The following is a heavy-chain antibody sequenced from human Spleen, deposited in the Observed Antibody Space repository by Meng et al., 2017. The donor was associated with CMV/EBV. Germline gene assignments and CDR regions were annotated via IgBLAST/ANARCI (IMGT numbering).Heavy chain of an antibody. J-gene: IGHJ4*02. CDR2: ISSSGTSA. CDR1: GFTIDDYT. CDR3: ARGGGYNWNDDLFEY. D-gene: IGHD1-1*01. Sequence: GFTIDDYTMRWVGQSPGKGLEWVASISSSGTSAYFADSMKGRLTISRDNAKESVYLQMSSLRAEDTAVYYCARGGGYNWNDDLFEYWGQGTLVTVSS. V-gene: IGHV3-21*01.